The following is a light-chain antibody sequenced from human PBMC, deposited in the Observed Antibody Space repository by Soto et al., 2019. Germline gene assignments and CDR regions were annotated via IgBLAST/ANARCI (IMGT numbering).Light chain of an antibody. CDR2: GAS. J-gene: IGKJ4*01. CDR3: QQYGSSPLT. CDR1: QSVSSSY. Sequence: EIVLTQSPGTLSLSTEERDTLSCRAIQSVSSSYLAWYQQKPGQAPRLLIYGASSRATGIPDRFSGSGSGTDFTLTISILEPEDFAVYYCQQYGSSPLTFGGGTKVDIK. V-gene: IGKV3-20*01.